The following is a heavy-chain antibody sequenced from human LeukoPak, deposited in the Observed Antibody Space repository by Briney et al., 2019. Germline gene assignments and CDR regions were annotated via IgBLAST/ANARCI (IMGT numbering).Heavy chain of an antibody. D-gene: IGHD5-18*01. J-gene: IGHJ4*02. CDR2: IYYSGST. Sequence: PSETLSLTCTVSGGSITSYYWSWIRQPPGKGLEWIGYIYYSGSTNYNPSLKSRVTISVDTSKNQFSLKLSSVTAADTAVYYCARQGRNSYVPFDYWGQGTLVTVSS. CDR3: ARQGRNSYVPFDY. CDR1: GGSITSYY. V-gene: IGHV4-59*08.